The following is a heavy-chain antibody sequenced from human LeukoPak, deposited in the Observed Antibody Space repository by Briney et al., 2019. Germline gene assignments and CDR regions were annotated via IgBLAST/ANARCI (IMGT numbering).Heavy chain of an antibody. J-gene: IGHJ3*01. CDR1: EGTFSSYA. D-gene: IGHD6-19*01. V-gene: IGHV1-69*13. Sequence: SVKVSCKASEGTFSSYAISWVRQAPGQGLEWMGGIIPIFGTANYAQKFQGRVTITADESTITAYMELSSLRSEDTAVYYCAREGRGIAVAGTPVWGQGTMVTVSS. CDR3: AREGRGIAVAGTPV. CDR2: IIPIFGTA.